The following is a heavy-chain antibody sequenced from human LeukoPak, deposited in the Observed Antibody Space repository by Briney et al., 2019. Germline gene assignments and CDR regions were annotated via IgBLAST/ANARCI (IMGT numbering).Heavy chain of an antibody. CDR3: ARGEYYDILTGYFDY. CDR1: GYTFTGYY. CDR2: ISAYNGNT. Sequence: PLASVKVSCKASGYTFTGYYMHWVRQAPGQGLEWMGWISAYNGNTNYAQKLQGRVTMTTDTSTSTACMELRSLRSDDTAVYYCARGEYYDILTGYFDYWGQGTLVTVSS. V-gene: IGHV1-18*04. D-gene: IGHD3-9*01. J-gene: IGHJ4*02.